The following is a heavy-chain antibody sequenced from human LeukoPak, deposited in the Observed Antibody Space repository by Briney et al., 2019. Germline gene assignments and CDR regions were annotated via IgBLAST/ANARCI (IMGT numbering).Heavy chain of an antibody. CDR2: ISAYNGDT. Sequence: ASVRVSCKTSGYTFTNYGINWVRQAPVQGLEWVGWISAYNGDTNYAQKLQGRVTMTTDTSTNTAYMELSSLRSEDTAVYYCARGGIVAYYYGSGSLNWFDPWGQGTLVTVSS. CDR3: ARGGIVAYYYGSGSLNWFDP. D-gene: IGHD3-10*01. V-gene: IGHV1-18*01. CDR1: GYTFTNYG. J-gene: IGHJ5*02.